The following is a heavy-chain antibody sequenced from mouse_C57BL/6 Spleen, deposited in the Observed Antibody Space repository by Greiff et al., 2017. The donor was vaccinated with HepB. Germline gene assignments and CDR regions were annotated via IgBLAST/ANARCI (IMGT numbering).Heavy chain of an antibody. V-gene: IGHV1-82*01. J-gene: IGHJ2*01. D-gene: IGHD1-1*01. CDR2: IYPGDGDT. CDR3: ARSRFITTVFDY. Sequence: VQLQQSGPELVKPGASVKISCKASGYAFSSSWMNWVKQRPGKVLEWIGRIYPGDGDTNYNGKFKGKATLTADKSSRTAYMKLSSLTFEDSAVYVCARSRFITTVFDYWGQGTTLTVAS. CDR1: GYAFSSSW.